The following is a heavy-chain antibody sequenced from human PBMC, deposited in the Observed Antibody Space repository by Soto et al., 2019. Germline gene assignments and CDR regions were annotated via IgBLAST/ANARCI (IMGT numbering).Heavy chain of an antibody. J-gene: IGHJ4*02. CDR1: GFMFSNHG. V-gene: IGHV3-33*01. CDR3: VRGDNWNDEASDY. CDR2: IWSDGNNS. D-gene: IGHD1-1*01. Sequence: QVQLVESGGGVVQPGRSLRLSCAASGFMFSNHGMDWVRQAPGKGLEWVAVIWSDGNNSYYADSVKGRFTISRDNSKNTVYLQMNSLRAEDTAVYYCVRGDNWNDEASDYWGQGTLVTVSS.